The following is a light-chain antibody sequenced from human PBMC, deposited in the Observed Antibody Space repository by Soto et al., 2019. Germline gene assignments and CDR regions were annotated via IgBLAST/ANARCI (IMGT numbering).Light chain of an antibody. Sequence: EIVLTQSPATLSLSPGERVTLSCRASQSVSRYLAWYQQKPGQAPRLLIYDTSNRATGIPARFSGSGSGTDFTLTISSLEPEDFAVYYCQQRSNWPPFSFGGGTKVDIK. CDR2: DTS. CDR1: QSVSRY. V-gene: IGKV3-11*01. CDR3: QQRSNWPPFS. J-gene: IGKJ4*01.